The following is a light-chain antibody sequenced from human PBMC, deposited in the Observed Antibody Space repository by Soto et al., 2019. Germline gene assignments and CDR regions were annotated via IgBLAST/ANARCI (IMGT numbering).Light chain of an antibody. V-gene: IGLV1-40*01. Sequence: QSVLTQPPSVSGAPGQRVTISCTGSSSTIGAGYDVHWYQQLPGTAPKLLIYGNSNRPSGVPDRFSGSKSGTSASLAITGLQAEDEAYYYCQSYDSSLSVVVFGGGTKVTVL. J-gene: IGLJ2*01. CDR2: GNS. CDR3: QSYDSSLSVVV. CDR1: SSTIGAGYD.